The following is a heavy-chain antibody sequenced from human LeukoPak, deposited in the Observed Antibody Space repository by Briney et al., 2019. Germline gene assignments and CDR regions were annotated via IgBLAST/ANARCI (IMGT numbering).Heavy chain of an antibody. D-gene: IGHD5-18*01. V-gene: IGHV1-18*01. CDR1: GYTFIAYG. Sequence: ASVKVSCKTSGYTFIAYGISWVRQAPGQGLEWMAWISAYNGNKNFAQKLQGRVTMTTDTSTSTAYMELRSLRFDDTAVYYCARDSRYSYSAGAFDIWGQGTKVTVSS. CDR2: ISAYNGNK. CDR3: ARDSRYSYSAGAFDI. J-gene: IGHJ3*02.